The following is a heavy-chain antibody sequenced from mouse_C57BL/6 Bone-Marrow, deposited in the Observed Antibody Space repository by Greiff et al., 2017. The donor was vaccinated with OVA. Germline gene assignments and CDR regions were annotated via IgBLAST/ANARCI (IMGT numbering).Heavy chain of an antibody. CDR2: ILPGSGST. V-gene: IGHV1-9*01. J-gene: IGHJ2*01. D-gene: IGHD1-1*01. CDR3: AHYYGSSFFYY. Sequence: QVQLQQSGAELVMPGASVKLSCKASGYTFTSYWMHWVKQRPGHGLEWIGEILPGSGSTYYNEKFKGKATFTADTSSNTAYMQLSSLTTEDSAIYYCAHYYGSSFFYYWGQGTTLTVSS. CDR1: GYTFTSYW.